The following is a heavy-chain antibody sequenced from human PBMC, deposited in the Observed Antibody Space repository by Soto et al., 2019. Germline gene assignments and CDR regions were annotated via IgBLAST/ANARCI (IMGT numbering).Heavy chain of an antibody. CDR1: GFTFSSYA. CDR3: ASTYSSSSGSFDY. D-gene: IGHD6-6*01. J-gene: IGHJ4*02. V-gene: IGHV3-30-3*01. CDR2: ISYDGSNK. Sequence: QVQLVESGGGVVQPGRSLRLSCAASGFTFSSYAMHWVRQAPGKGLEWVAVISYDGSNKYYADSVKGRFTISRDNSKNPLYLQMNSLRAEDTAVYYCASTYSSSSGSFDYWGQGTLVTVSS.